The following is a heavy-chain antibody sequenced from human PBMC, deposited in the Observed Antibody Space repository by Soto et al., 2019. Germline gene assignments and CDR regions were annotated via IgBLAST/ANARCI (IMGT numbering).Heavy chain of an antibody. CDR1: GYTFTAYY. J-gene: IGHJ4*02. CDR2: INPNSGGT. Sequence: AASVKVSCKASGYTFTAYYIHWVRQAPGQGLEWMGWINPNSGGTNYAPKFQGRVTMTRDTSITTAYMELSRLRSDDTALYYCARKLTPDYWGQGTLVTVSS. D-gene: IGHD3-9*01. V-gene: IGHV1-2*02. CDR3: ARKLTPDY.